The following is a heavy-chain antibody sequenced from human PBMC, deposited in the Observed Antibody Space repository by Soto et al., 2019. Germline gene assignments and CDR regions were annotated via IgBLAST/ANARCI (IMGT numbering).Heavy chain of an antibody. CDR3: ARGAGGGTIVRGALGQKNLVYGMDV. J-gene: IGHJ6*02. D-gene: IGHD3-10*01. CDR1: GGSMRSYS. V-gene: IGHV4-59*12. CDR2: IFYSGNS. Sequence: SETLSLTCNVSGGSMRSYSWTWMRQSPGKGLEWLGNIFYSGNSNLNPSLRSRLNISVDTSKNQFSLKLSSVTAADTAVYYCARGAGGGTIVRGALGQKNLVYGMDVWGQGTTVTVSS.